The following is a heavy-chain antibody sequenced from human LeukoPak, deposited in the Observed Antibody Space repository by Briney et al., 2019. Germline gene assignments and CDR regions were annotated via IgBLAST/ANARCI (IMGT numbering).Heavy chain of an antibody. CDR2: IDNGGTTT. Sequence: GSLRLSCAASGFTFSSYSMNWVRQAPGKGLVWVSRIDNGGTTTLYADSVRGRFTISRDNAKNTLYLQMNSLRAEDTAIYFCARVRSDYSSSSPPDYWGQGTPVTVSS. CDR1: GFTFSSYS. CDR3: ARVRSDYSSSSPPDY. D-gene: IGHD6-6*01. J-gene: IGHJ4*02. V-gene: IGHV3-74*01.